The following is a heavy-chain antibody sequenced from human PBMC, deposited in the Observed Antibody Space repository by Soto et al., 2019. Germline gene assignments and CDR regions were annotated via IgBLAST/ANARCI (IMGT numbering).Heavy chain of an antibody. V-gene: IGHV1-18*01. CDR1: GYTFTSYG. Sequence: ASVKVSCKASGYTFTSYGISWVRQAPGQGLEWMGWISAYNGNTNYAQKLQGRVTMTTDTSTSTAYMELRSLRSDDTAVYYCARDADTAMVTNGTDVWGQGTTVTVSS. J-gene: IGHJ6*02. CDR3: ARDADTAMVTNGTDV. CDR2: ISAYNGNT. D-gene: IGHD5-18*01.